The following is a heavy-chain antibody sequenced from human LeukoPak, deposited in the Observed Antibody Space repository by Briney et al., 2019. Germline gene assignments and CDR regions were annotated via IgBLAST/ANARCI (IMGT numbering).Heavy chain of an antibody. CDR1: GGSFSGYY. J-gene: IGHJ4*02. CDR2: INHSGST. CDR3: ARVGILMVYGRKSYYFDY. D-gene: IGHD2-8*01. V-gene: IGHV4-34*01. Sequence: PSETLSLTCAVYGGSFSGYYWSWIRQPPGKGLEWIGEINHSGSTNYNPSLKSRVTISVDTSKNQFSLKLSSVTAADTAVYYCARVGILMVYGRKSYYFDYWGQGTLVTVSS.